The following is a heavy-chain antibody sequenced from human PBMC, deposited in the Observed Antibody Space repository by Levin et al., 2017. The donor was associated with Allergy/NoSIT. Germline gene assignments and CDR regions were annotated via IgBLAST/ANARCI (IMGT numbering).Heavy chain of an antibody. CDR3: ARKQSGTMRES. CDR1: GGSITTDYY. V-gene: IGHV4-39*07. D-gene: IGHD1-26*01. Sequence: SQTLSLPCTVSGGSITTDYYWAWIRQPPGRGLEWIGTIYYSGSAYYNPSLQSRVSISIDTSNSQLSLTLTSVTAADTAMYYCARKQSGTMRESWGQGTLVTVSS. CDR2: IYYSGSA. J-gene: IGHJ5*02.